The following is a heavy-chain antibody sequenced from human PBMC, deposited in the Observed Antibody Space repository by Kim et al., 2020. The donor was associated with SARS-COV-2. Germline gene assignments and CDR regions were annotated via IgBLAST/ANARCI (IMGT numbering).Heavy chain of an antibody. CDR3: AREDYYGSGSGPYGMDV. D-gene: IGHD3-10*01. CDR2: ISAYNGNT. CDR1: GYTFTSYG. V-gene: IGHV1-18*01. Sequence: ASVKVSCKASGYTFTSYGISWVRQAPGQGLEWMGWISAYNGNTNYAQKLQGRVTMTTDTSTSTAYMELRSLRSDDTAVYYCAREDYYGSGSGPYGMDVWGQGTTVTVSS. J-gene: IGHJ6*02.